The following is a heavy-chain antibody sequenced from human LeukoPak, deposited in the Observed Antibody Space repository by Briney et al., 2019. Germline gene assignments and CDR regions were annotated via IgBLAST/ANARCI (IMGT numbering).Heavy chain of an antibody. D-gene: IGHD3-9*01. Sequence: PGGSLRLSCAASGFTFSSYGMHWVRQAPGKGLEWVAVIWYDGSNKYYADSVKGRFTISRDNSKNTLYLQMNSLRAEDTAVYYCARDSGYDILTGYGYYFDYWGQGTLVTVSS. CDR3: ARDSGYDILTGYGYYFDY. V-gene: IGHV3-33*01. CDR2: IWYDGSNK. J-gene: IGHJ4*02. CDR1: GFTFSSYG.